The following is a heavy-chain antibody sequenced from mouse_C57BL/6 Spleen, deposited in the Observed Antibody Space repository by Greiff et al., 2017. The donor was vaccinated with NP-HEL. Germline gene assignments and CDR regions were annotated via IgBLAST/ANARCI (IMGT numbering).Heavy chain of an antibody. J-gene: IGHJ3*01. D-gene: IGHD1-1*01. CDR1: GYTFTSYW. Sequence: QVQLQQPGAELVRPGTSVKLSCKASGYTFTSYWMHWVKQRPGQGLEWIGVIDPSDSYTNYNQKFKGKATLTVDTSSSTAYMQLSSLTSEDSAVYYCARWGLDYYGSSSFAYWGQGTLVTVSA. CDR3: ARWGLDYYGSSSFAY. CDR2: IDPSDSYT. V-gene: IGHV1-59*01.